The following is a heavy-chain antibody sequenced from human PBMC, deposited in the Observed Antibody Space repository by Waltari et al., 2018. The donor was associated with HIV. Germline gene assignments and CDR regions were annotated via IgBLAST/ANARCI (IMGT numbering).Heavy chain of an antibody. CDR1: GFTFSTYW. D-gene: IGHD3-10*01. V-gene: IGHV3-74*01. CDR2: INSDGSST. Sequence: EVQLVESGGGLVQPGGSLRLSCAPSGFTFSTYWLHCARQAPGKGLVWVSRINSDGSSTNYADSVKGRFTISRDNAKNTLYLQMNSLRVEDTAVYYCAPGRGWFDPWGQGTLVTVSS. J-gene: IGHJ5*02. CDR3: APGRGWFDP.